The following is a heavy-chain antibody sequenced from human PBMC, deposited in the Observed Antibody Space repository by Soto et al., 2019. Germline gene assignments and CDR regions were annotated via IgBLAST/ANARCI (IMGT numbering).Heavy chain of an antibody. CDR2: INPSGGST. CDR3: ARETRSAVAGDFFYYYGMDV. Sequence: GASVKVSCKASGYTFTTYQMHWVRQSPGQGLEWMGTINPSGGSTSYAQKFQGRVTMTRDTSTSTVYMELSSLRSEDTAVYYCARETRSAVAGDFFYYYGMDVWGQGTTVTVSS. CDR1: GYTFTTYQ. D-gene: IGHD6-19*01. J-gene: IGHJ6*02. V-gene: IGHV1-46*01.